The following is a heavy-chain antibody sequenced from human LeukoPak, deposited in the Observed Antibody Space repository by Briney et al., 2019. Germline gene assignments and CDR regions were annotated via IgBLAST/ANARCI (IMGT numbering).Heavy chain of an antibody. CDR1: GYTFTGYY. V-gene: IGHV1-2*02. CDR3: ARGHGSAFDP. J-gene: IGHJ5*02. Sequence: ASVKVSCKASGYTFTGYYMHWVRQAPGQGLEWMGWINPNSGGTNYAQKFQGRVTMTGNTSITTAYMELRSLRSDDTAVYYCARGHGSAFDPWGQGTLVTVSS. CDR2: INPNSGGT. D-gene: IGHD3-10*01.